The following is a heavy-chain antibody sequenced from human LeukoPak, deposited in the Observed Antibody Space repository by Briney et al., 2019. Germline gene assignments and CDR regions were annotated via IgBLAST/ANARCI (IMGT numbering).Heavy chain of an antibody. CDR3: AGGHCSGGSCYLFFFHY. J-gene: IGHJ4*02. CDR1: GGSISSSSYY. CDR2: IYYSGST. V-gene: IGHV4-39*07. D-gene: IGHD2-15*01. Sequence: PSETLTLTCTVSGGSISSSSYYWGWIRQPPGKGLEWIGSIYYSGSTYYNPSLKSRVTISVDTSKNQFSLKLSSVTAADTAVYYCAGGHCSGGSCYLFFFHYWGQGTLVTVSS.